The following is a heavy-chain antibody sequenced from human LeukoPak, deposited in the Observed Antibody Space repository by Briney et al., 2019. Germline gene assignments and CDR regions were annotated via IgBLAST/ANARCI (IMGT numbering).Heavy chain of an antibody. D-gene: IGHD6-19*01. CDR1: GFTFNNYW. V-gene: IGHV3-7*03. Sequence: GGSLRLSCAGSGFTFNNYWMTWVRQAPGKGLEWVADIKQDGSEKYYVDSVKGRFTISRDNAKNSLYLRMNSLRVEDTAVYYCAKDSRSGWYGGNFQQWGQGTLVTVSS. CDR3: AKDSRSGWYGGNFQQ. CDR2: IKQDGSEK. J-gene: IGHJ1*01.